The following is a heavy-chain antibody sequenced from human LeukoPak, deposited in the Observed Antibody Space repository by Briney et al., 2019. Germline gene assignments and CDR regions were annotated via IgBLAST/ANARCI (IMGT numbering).Heavy chain of an antibody. D-gene: IGHD3-16*01. CDR3: AKGRQEVGGSDAFDI. Sequence: KPGGSLRLSCAASGFTFSDYYMTWIRQAPGKGLEWVSYISSTSSHINYADSVKGRFTISRDNSKNTLSLQMNSLRAEDTAVYYCAKGRQEVGGSDAFDIWGQGTMVTVSS. V-gene: IGHV3-11*05. CDR1: GFTFSDYY. CDR2: ISSTSSHI. J-gene: IGHJ3*02.